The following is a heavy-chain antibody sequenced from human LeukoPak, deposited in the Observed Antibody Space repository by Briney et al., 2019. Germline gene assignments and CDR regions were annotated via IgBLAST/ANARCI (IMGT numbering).Heavy chain of an antibody. J-gene: IGHJ4*02. V-gene: IGHV1-2*02. D-gene: IGHD6-19*01. CDR1: GYTFTGYY. Sequence: GASVKVSCKASGYTFTGYYMHWVRQAPGQGLEWMGWINPNSGGTNYAQKFQGRVTMTRDTSISTAYMELSRLRSDDTAVYYCARVWDHRNGWYELDYWGQGTLVTVSS. CDR3: ARVWDHRNGWYELDY. CDR2: INPNSGGT.